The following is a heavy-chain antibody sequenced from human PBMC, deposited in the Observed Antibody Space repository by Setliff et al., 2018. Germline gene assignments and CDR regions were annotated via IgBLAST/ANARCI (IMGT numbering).Heavy chain of an antibody. V-gene: IGHV4-59*08. CDR3: ARHVGTRSRGYNYYYYFMDV. CDR1: GDSIINYY. D-gene: IGHD3-10*01. Sequence: SETLSLTCTVSGDSIINYYWSWIRQPPGKGLEWIGNIYSSGSTNYNPSLKSRVTISVDTSKNQSSLNLTSVTAADTAVYYCARHVGTRSRGYNYYYYFMDVWGKGTTVTSP. CDR2: IYSSGST. J-gene: IGHJ6*03.